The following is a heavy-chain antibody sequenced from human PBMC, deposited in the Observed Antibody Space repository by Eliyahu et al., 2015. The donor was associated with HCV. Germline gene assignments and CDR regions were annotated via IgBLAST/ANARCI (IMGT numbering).Heavy chain of an antibody. CDR2: IRAGNGVT. D-gene: IGHD5-24*01. Sequence: EVQLLESGGGLVQPGGSLRLSCTASGFTFSSYAMSWVRQSPRKGLEWVSSIRAGNGVTYYADSVKGRFTISRDDSKNTLYLQMNSLRAEDTALYYCAKAPETWYYFDYWGQGSLVTVSS. CDR1: GFTFSSYA. J-gene: IGHJ4*02. CDR3: AKAPETWYYFDY. V-gene: IGHV3-23*01.